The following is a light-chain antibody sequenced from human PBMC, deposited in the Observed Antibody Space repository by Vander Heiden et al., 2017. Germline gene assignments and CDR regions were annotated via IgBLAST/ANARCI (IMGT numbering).Light chain of an antibody. CDR1: QSSSSY. J-gene: IGKJ1*01. CDR3: QQCYSTPLT. CDR2: AAS. Sequence: DIQMTQSPSSLSASVGDRVPITCRATQSSSSYLNWYQQKPGKAPKLLIYAASSLQSGVPSRFSGSGSGTDFTLTISSLQPEDFATYYCQQCYSTPLTFGQGTKVEIK. V-gene: IGKV1-39*01.